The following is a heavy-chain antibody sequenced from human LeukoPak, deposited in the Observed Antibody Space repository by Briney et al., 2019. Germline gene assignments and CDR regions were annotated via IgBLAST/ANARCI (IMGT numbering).Heavy chain of an antibody. Sequence: GSSVKVSCTASGGSFSSYAISWVRQAPGQGLEWMGRIIPILGIANYAQKFQGRVTITADKSTSTAYMELSSLRSEDTAVYYCARVGYYDSSGYYNWFDPWGQGTLVTVSS. CDR1: GGSFSSYA. CDR2: IIPILGIA. V-gene: IGHV1-69*04. D-gene: IGHD3-22*01. CDR3: ARVGYYDSSGYYNWFDP. J-gene: IGHJ5*02.